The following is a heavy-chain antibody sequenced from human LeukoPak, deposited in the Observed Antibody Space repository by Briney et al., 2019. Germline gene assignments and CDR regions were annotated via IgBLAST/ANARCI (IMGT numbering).Heavy chain of an antibody. CDR2: IGYDGSNK. Sequence: GGSLRLSCAASGFTFSSYGMHWVRQAPGKGLEWVAFIGYDGSNKYTADSARGRFTLSRDNSKDTLYLQMNSLRAEDTAVYYCAKRGGTTVATSNFHMDVWGKGTTVTVSS. V-gene: IGHV3-30*02. CDR1: GFTFSSYG. D-gene: IGHD4-17*01. CDR3: AKRGGTTVATSNFHMDV. J-gene: IGHJ6*03.